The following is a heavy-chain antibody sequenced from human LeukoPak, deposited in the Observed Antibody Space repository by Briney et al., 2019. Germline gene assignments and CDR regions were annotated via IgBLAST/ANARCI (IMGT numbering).Heavy chain of an antibody. CDR3: ARVLAETAMVLNFDY. CDR2: INSDGSRI. J-gene: IGHJ4*02. Sequence: PGGSLRLSCAASGFTFSSYWMHWVRQAPGEGLVWVSRINSDGSRISYADSVKGRFTISRDNAKNTLYLQMNSLRAEDTAVYYCARVLAETAMVLNFDYWGQGTQVTVSS. CDR1: GFTFSSYW. D-gene: IGHD5-18*01. V-gene: IGHV3-74*01.